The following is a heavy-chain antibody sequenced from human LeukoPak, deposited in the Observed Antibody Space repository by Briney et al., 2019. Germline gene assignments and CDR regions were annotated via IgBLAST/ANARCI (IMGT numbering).Heavy chain of an antibody. CDR1: GFTFSSYA. CDR3: ARRRTAVNNCFDP. J-gene: IGHJ5*02. Sequence: GRSLRLSCVASGFTFSSYAMHWVRQAPGKGLEWVANTKEDGSEKYYVDSVKGRFTISRDNAENSLYLQMNSLRAEDTAVYYCARRRTAVNNCFDPWGQGTLVTVSS. D-gene: IGHD6-13*01. V-gene: IGHV3-7*01. CDR2: TKEDGSEK.